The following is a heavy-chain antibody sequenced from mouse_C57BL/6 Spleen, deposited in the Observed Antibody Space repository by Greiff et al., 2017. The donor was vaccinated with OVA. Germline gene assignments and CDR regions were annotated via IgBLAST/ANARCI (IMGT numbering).Heavy chain of an antibody. Sequence: VQLQQSGPELVKPGASVKISCKASGYAFSSSWMNWVQQRPGKGLEWIGRIYPGDGDTNYNGKFKGKATLTADKSSSTAYMQLSSLTSEDSAVYFCARGSRDWYFDVWGTGTTVTVSS. D-gene: IGHD1-1*01. J-gene: IGHJ1*03. V-gene: IGHV1-82*01. CDR2: IYPGDGDT. CDR1: GYAFSSSW. CDR3: ARGSRDWYFDV.